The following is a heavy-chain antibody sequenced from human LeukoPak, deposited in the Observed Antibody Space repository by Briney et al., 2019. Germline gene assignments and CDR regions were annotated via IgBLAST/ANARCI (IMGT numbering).Heavy chain of an antibody. Sequence: ASVKVSCKVSGYTFTSYGMSWVRQAPGQGLEWMGWISAYNGNTNYAQKFQGRVTMTTDTSTSTAYMELRSLRSDDTAVYYCARDSIVVVPAAMSDYWGQGTLVTVSS. CDR3: ARDSIVVVPAAMSDY. V-gene: IGHV1-18*01. CDR1: GYTFTSYG. D-gene: IGHD2-2*01. CDR2: ISAYNGNT. J-gene: IGHJ4*02.